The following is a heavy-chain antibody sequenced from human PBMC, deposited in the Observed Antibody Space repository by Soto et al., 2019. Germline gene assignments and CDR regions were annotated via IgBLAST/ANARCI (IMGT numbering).Heavy chain of an antibody. CDR1: GYSFTSYW. J-gene: IGHJ6*02. Sequence: GESLKISCKGSGYSFTSYWIGWVRQMPGKGLEWMGIIYPGDSDTRYSPSFQGQVTISADKSISTAYLQWSSLKASDTAMYYCARSPSIAAAGLYYYYYYGMDVWGQGTTVTVSS. CDR2: IYPGDSDT. V-gene: IGHV5-51*01. D-gene: IGHD6-13*01. CDR3: ARSPSIAAAGLYYYYYYGMDV.